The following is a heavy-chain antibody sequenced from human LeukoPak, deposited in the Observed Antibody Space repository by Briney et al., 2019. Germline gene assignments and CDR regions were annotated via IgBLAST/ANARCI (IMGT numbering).Heavy chain of an antibody. CDR3: ASAGYSSSWSNWFDP. CDR2: IYSGGST. CDR1: GFTVSSNY. J-gene: IGHJ5*02. D-gene: IGHD6-13*01. Sequence: GGSLRLSCAASGFTVSSNYMSWVRQAPGKGLEWVSVIYSGGSTYYADSVKGRFTISRDNSKNTLYLQMNSLRAEDMAVYYCASAGYSSSWSNWFDPWGQGTLVTVSS. V-gene: IGHV3-53*01.